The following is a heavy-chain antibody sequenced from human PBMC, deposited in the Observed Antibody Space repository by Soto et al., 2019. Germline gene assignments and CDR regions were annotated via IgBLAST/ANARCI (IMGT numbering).Heavy chain of an antibody. V-gene: IGHV4-30-4*01. CDR1: GGSISSGDYY. Sequence: SETLSLTCTVSGGSISSGDYYWSWIRQPPGKGLEWVGYIYYSGSTYYNPSLKSRVTISVDTSKTQFSLKLSSVTAADTAVYYCAREYYYDSSGCTFDYWGQRTLVTVSS. D-gene: IGHD3-22*01. CDR2: IYYSGST. CDR3: AREYYYDSSGCTFDY. J-gene: IGHJ4*02.